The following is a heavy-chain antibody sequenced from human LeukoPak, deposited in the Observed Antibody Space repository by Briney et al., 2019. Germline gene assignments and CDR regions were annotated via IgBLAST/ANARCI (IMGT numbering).Heavy chain of an antibody. CDR2: IYYSGST. J-gene: IGHJ2*01. CDR3: ARHDGSSWFPWYFDL. V-gene: IGHV4-39*01. CDR1: GGSISSSSYY. Sequence: SETLSLTCTVSGGSISSSSYYWGWIRQPPGKGLEWIGSIYYSGSTYYNPSLKSRVTISVDTSKNQFSLKLNSVTAADTAVYYCARHDGSSWFPWYFDLWGRGTLVTVSS. D-gene: IGHD6-13*01.